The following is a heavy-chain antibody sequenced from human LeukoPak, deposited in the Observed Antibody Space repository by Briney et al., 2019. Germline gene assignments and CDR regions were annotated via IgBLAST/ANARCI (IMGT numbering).Heavy chain of an antibody. CDR3: ARDSSIAAAGLPFDY. CDR2: ISAYNGNT. J-gene: IGHJ4*02. CDR1: GYTFTSYG. V-gene: IGHV1-18*01. Sequence: ASVKVSCKASGYTFTSYGISWVRQAPGQGLEWMGWISAYNGNTNYAQKLQGRVTMITDTSTSTAYMELRSLRSDDTAVYYCARDSSIAAAGLPFDYWGQGTLVTVSS. D-gene: IGHD6-13*01.